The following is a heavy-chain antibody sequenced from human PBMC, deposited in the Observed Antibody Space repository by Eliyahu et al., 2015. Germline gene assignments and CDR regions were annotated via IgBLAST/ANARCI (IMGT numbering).Heavy chain of an antibody. CDR1: GYTFTSYG. CDR3: ARQNTVTSYYYYGMDV. D-gene: IGHD4-11*01. V-gene: IGHV1-18*04. CDR2: ISAYNGNT. Sequence: QVQLVQSGAEVTKPXASVXVSCKASGYTFTSYGISWVRQAPGQGFEWLGWISAYNGNTNXAQKLQGRVTMTTDTSTSTAYMELRSLRSDDTAVYYCARQNTVTSYYYYGMDVWGQGTTVTVSS. J-gene: IGHJ6*02.